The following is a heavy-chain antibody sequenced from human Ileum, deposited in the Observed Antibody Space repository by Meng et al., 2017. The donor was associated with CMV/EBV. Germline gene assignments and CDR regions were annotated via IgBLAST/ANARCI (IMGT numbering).Heavy chain of an antibody. D-gene: IGHD3-16*01. CDR1: GFTFSSHA. V-gene: IGHV3-30*04. CDR2: TSYDGNSQ. CDR3: ARDGGGFNSSPFDH. Sequence: GESLKISCAASGFTFSSHAMHWVRQAPGKGLEWVAVTSYDGNSQYYTDSVKGRFTISRDNSDNMVYLHMNSLRADDTALYYCARDGGGFNSSPFDHWDQGTLVTVAS. J-gene: IGHJ4*02.